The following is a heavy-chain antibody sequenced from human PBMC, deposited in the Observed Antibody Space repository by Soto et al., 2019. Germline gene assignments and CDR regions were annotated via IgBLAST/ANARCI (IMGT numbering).Heavy chain of an antibody. CDR3: ARDTGGDYYDSSGSARYYYYYGMDV. J-gene: IGHJ6*02. CDR2: SYYSGST. Sequence: PSETLSLTCTVSGGSISSSSYYWSWIRQPPGKGLEWIGYSYYSGSTNYNPSLKSRVTISVDTSKNQFSLKLSSVTAADTAVYYCARDTGGDYYDSSGSARYYYYYGMDVWGQGTTVTVAS. D-gene: IGHD3-22*01. V-gene: IGHV4-61*01. CDR1: GGSISSSSYY.